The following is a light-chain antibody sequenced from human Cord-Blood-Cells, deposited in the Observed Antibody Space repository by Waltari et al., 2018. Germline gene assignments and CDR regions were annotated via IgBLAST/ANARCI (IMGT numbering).Light chain of an antibody. J-gene: IGKJ3*01. V-gene: IGKV4-1*01. Sequence: DIVMTQSPDSLAVSLGERATINCKSSQSVLYSSNNKNNLAWYQQKPGQPPKLLIYWASTRECGVPDRFSGSGSGTDFTLTISSLQAEDVAVYYCQQSYSTRFTFGPGTKVDIK. CDR3: QQSYSTRFT. CDR2: WAS. CDR1: QSVLYSSNNKNN.